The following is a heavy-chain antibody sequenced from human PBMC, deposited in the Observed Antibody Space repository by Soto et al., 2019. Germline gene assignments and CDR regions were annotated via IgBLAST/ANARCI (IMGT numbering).Heavy chain of an antibody. J-gene: IGHJ6*02. V-gene: IGHV3-66*01. CDR3: AASCVGCGGFNYYGMDV. Sequence: GGFLRLSCAASGFTVSSNYMSWVRQAPGKGLEWVSVIYSGTTDGSTNYADSVKGRFTISRDNAKNSLYLQMNSLRAEDTAVYYCAASCVGCGGFNYYGMDVWGQGTTVTVSS. CDR1: GFTVSSNY. D-gene: IGHD2-21*01. CDR2: IYSGTTDGST.